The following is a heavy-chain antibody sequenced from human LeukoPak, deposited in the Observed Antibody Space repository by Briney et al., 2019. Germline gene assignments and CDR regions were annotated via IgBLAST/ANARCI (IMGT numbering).Heavy chain of an antibody. CDR3: GRHVGYSSGWSDP. D-gene: IGHD6-19*01. J-gene: IGHJ5*02. CDR1: GGSISSNGYY. V-gene: IGHV4-39*01. CDR2: MYYSGST. Sequence: PSETLSLTCTVSGGSISSNGYYWGWIRQSPGKGLEWIGSMYYSGSTRYNPSLKSRVTISVDTSKNQFSLKLSSVTAADTAVFYCGRHVGYSSGWSDPGGQGPRVPASS.